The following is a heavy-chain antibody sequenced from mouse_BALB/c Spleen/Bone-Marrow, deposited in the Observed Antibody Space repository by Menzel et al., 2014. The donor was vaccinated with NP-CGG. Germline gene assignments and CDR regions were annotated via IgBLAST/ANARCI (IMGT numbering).Heavy chain of an antibody. CDR2: ISSGGGST. J-gene: IGHJ2*01. Sequence: EVQLVESGGGLVKPGGSLKLSCAASGFAFSSYDMSWVRQTPEKRLEWVAYISSGGGSTYYPDTVKGRFTIYRDNAKNTLSLQMSSLKSEDTAMYYCARHRYYFDYWGQGTTLTVSS. CDR3: ARHRYYFDY. V-gene: IGHV5-12-1*01. CDR1: GFAFSSYD.